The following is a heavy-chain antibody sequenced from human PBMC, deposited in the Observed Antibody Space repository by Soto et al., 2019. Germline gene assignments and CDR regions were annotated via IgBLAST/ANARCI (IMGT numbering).Heavy chain of an antibody. V-gene: IGHV4-59*08. Sequence: SETLSLTCTVSGGSISDYYWSWIRQPPGKGLEWIGYIYYSGSTDYNPSLKSRVTISIDTSKNQFSLRLSSVTAADTAVYYCASLDSGLFDYWGQGTTVTVSS. CDR2: IYYSGST. CDR1: GGSISDYY. CDR3: ASLDSGLFDY. D-gene: IGHD6-19*01. J-gene: IGHJ4*03.